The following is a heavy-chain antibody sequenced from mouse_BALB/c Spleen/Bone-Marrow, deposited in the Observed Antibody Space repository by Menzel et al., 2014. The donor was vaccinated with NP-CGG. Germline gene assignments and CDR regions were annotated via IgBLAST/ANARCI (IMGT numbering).Heavy chain of an antibody. CDR1: GYSFTGYY. Sequence: VQLQQSGPELVKPGTSVKISCKASGYSFTGYYMHWVKQSHVKSLEWIGRINPYTGATTYNQNFNVKASLTVDKSSSTAYMELHSLTSEDSAVYYCARGDWFTYWGQGTLVTVSA. CDR2: INPYTGAT. V-gene: IGHV1-42*01. CDR3: ARGDWFTY. J-gene: IGHJ3*01.